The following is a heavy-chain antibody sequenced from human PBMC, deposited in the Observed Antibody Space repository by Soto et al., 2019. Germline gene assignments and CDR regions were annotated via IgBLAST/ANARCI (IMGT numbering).Heavy chain of an antibody. V-gene: IGHV3-30-3*01. Sequence: QVQLVESGGGVVQPGRSLRLSCAASGFTFSSYAMHWVRQAPGKGLEWVAVISYDGSNKYYADSVKGRFTISRDNSKNTLYLQMHSLRAEDTAVYYGSRAPSGYPLYCNYGMDVWGQGTTVTVSS. D-gene: IGHD3-3*01. CDR1: GFTFSSYA. CDR2: ISYDGSNK. J-gene: IGHJ6*02. CDR3: SRAPSGYPLYCNYGMDV.